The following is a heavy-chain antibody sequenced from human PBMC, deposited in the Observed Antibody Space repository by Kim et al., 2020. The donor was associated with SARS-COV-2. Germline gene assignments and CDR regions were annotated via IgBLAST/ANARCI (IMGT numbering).Heavy chain of an antibody. CDR3: ARGYYDSRGYHIYDAFDV. V-gene: IGHV1-8*01. CDR2: MNPDSGNT. D-gene: IGHD3-22*01. J-gene: IGHJ3*01. CDR1: GYTFSNYE. Sequence: ASVKVSCKASGYTFSNYEITWVRQATGQGLEWMGWMNPDSGNTDYIQKFQGRVTMTRDTSISTAYMELSSLTSEDTAVYYCARGYYDSRGYHIYDAFDVWGQGTMVTVSS.